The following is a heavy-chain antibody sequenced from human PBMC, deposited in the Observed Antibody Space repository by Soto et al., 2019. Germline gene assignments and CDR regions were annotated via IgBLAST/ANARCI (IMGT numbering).Heavy chain of an antibody. CDR2: IKQDGSEK. Sequence: PGGSLRLSCAASGFTFSSYWMSWVRQAPGQGLEWVANIKQDGSEKYYVDSVKGRFTISRDNAKNSLYLQMNSLRAEDTAVYYCAREYSLRGFQRCRYYDTEDYYGMDVWGQGTTVSV. V-gene: IGHV3-7*01. J-gene: IGHJ6*01. D-gene: IGHD3-9*01. CDR1: GFTFSSYW. CDR3: AREYSLRGFQRCRYYDTEDYYGMDV.